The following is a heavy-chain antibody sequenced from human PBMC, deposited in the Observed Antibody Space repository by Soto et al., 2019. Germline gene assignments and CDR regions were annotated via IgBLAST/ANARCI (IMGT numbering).Heavy chain of an antibody. CDR1: GFTFSSYA. CDR2: ISVSGDRT. V-gene: IGHV3-23*01. J-gene: IGHJ5*02. Sequence: PWGSLRLSSAASGFTFSSYAMCWVRQAPGKGLEWVSSISVSGDRTFYADSVKGRFTISRDNSRNTLHLQMNSLRAEDTALYYCAKDGDSITGHKPLHXWGQVTLLTVSX. CDR3: AKDGDSITGHKPLHX. D-gene: IGHD2-2*01.